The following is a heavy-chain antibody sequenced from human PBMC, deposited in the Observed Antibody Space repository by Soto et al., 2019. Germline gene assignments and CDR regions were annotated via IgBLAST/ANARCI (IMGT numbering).Heavy chain of an antibody. Sequence: ASVKVSCKASGYTFTSYGISWVRQAPGQGLEWMGWISAYNGNTNYAQKLQGRVTMTTDTSTSTVYMELRSLRSDDTAVYYCARRFLEWLSPTRDAFDIWGKGTMVNVSS. CDR2: ISAYNGNT. D-gene: IGHD3-3*01. V-gene: IGHV1-18*01. CDR3: ARRFLEWLSPTRDAFDI. CDR1: GYTFTSYG. J-gene: IGHJ3*02.